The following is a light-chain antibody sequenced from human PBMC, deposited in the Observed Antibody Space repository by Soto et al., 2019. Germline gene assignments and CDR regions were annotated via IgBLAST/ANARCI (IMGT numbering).Light chain of an antibody. CDR1: QSISGW. Sequence: DIQMTQSPSTLSASVGDRVTITCRASQSISGWLAWYQQKPGKAPKLLIYKASGLESGVPSRFSGSGYGTEFTLSITSLQPDGFATYYCQQCFWHWTFGQGTKVDIK. J-gene: IGKJ1*01. V-gene: IGKV1-5*03. CDR2: KAS. CDR3: QQCFWHWT.